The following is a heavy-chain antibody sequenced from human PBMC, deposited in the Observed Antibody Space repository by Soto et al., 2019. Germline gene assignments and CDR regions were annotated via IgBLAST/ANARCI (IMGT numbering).Heavy chain of an antibody. D-gene: IGHD6-13*01. CDR2: ISYDGSNK. J-gene: IGHJ6*02. V-gene: IGHV3-30-3*01. CDR1: GFTFSSYA. CDR3: ERDSGSSWLADCGMDV. Sequence: GGSLRLSCAASGFTFSSYAMHWVRQAPGKGLGWVAVISYDGSNKYYADSVKGRFTISRDNSKNTLYLQMNSLRAEDTAVYYCERDSGSSWLADCGMDVWGQGTKVTVS.